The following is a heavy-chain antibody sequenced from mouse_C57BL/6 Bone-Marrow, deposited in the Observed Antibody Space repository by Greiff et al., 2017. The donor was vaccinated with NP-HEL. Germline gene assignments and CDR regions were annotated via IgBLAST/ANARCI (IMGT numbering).Heavy chain of an antibody. CDR3: TGLWGKGAIAY. J-gene: IGHJ3*01. V-gene: IGHV6-6*01. Sequence: EVKVEESGGGLVQPGGSMKLSCAASGFTFSDAWMDWVRQSPEKGLEWVAEIRNKANNHATYYAESVKGRFTISRDDSKSSVYLQMNGLRAEDTGIYYCTGLWGKGAIAYWGQGTLVTVSA. CDR1: GFTFSDAW. D-gene: IGHD6-1*01. CDR2: IRNKANNHAT.